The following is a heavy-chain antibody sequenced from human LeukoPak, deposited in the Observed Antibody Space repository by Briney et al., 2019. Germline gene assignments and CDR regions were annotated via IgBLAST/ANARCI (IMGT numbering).Heavy chain of an antibody. CDR2: IHYSGPT. CDR1: GGSILSTIYY. Sequence: SETLSLTCTVSGGSILSTIYYWAWIRQPPGKGLEWIGSIHYSGPTYYNPSLKSRVTMSVDTSKNQFSLKLSSVTAADTAVYYCAREGQLVNWFDPWGQGTLVTVSS. J-gene: IGHJ5*02. CDR3: AREGQLVNWFDP. D-gene: IGHD6-6*01. V-gene: IGHV4-39*07.